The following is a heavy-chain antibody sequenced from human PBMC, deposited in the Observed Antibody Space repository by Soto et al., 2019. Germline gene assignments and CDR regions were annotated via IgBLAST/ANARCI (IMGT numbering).Heavy chain of an antibody. Sequence: VGSLRLSCAASGFTFSSYGMHWVRHSPGKWLEWVAVIWYDGSNKYYADSVKGRFTISRDNSKNTLYLQMNSLRAEDTAVYYCAREAGCSSNSCYIGYWGQGTLVSVSS. CDR3: AREAGCSSNSCYIGY. CDR2: IWYDGSNK. CDR1: GFTFSSYG. J-gene: IGHJ4*02. V-gene: IGHV3-33*01. D-gene: IGHD2-2*02.